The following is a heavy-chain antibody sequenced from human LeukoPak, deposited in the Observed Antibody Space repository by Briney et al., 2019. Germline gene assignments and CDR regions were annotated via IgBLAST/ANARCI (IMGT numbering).Heavy chain of an antibody. D-gene: IGHD6-19*01. J-gene: IGHJ4*02. Sequence: PGGSLRLSCAASGFTFSSYAMSWIRQAPGKGLEWVSYISSSGSTIYYADSVKGRFTISRDNAKNSLYLQMNSLRAEDTAVYYCARVGYSSGWLIDYWGQGTLVTVSS. V-gene: IGHV3-11*01. CDR2: ISSSGSTI. CDR3: ARVGYSSGWLIDY. CDR1: GFTFSSYA.